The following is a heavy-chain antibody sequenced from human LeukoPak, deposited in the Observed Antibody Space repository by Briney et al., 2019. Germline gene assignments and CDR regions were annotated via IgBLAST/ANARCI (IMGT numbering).Heavy chain of an antibody. CDR2: ISGYNGNT. CDR1: GYTFTSYG. CDR3: ARDLRYSGSYYFDY. J-gene: IGHJ4*02. Sequence: GASVKVSCRASGYTFTSYGISWVRQAPGQGLEWMGWISGYNGNTNSAQKLQGRVTMTTDTSTSTAYMELRSVRSDDTAVYYCARDLRYSGSYYFDYWGQGTLVTVSS. V-gene: IGHV1-18*01. D-gene: IGHD1-26*01.